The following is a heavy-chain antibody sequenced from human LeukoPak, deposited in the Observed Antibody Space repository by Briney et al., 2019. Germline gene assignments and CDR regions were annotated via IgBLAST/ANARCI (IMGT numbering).Heavy chain of an antibody. V-gene: IGHV3-30-3*01. D-gene: IGHD1-26*01. CDR3: ASTNYRGGTTGSHWFDP. CDR1: GFTFSNYA. CDR2: ISYDGSNE. Sequence: GRSLRLSCAASGFTFSNYAMHWVRQAPGKGLEWVAVISYDGSNEYYADSVKGRFTISRDNSKNTLDLQMNSLRAEDTAMYYCASTNYRGGTTGSHWFDPWGQGTLVTVSS. J-gene: IGHJ5*02.